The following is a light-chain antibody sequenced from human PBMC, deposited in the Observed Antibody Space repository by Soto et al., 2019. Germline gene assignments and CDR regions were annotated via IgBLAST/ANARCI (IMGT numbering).Light chain of an antibody. CDR1: SSNIGEGYD. CDR2: GGN. J-gene: IGLJ1*01. Sequence: QSVLTQPPSVSGAPGQRVSISCTRTSSNIGEGYDVHWYQQFPGAAPKLLIYGGNNRPSGIPDRFSASKSDTSASLTITGLQAEDEADYYCQSYDSSLRGRFVFGSGTKVTVL. CDR3: QSYDSSLRGRFV. V-gene: IGLV1-40*01.